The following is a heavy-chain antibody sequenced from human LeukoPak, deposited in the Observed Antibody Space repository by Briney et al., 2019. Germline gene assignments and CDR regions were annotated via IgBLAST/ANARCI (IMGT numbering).Heavy chain of an antibody. Sequence: GGSLRLSCAASGFTFSSHAMTWVRQAPGKGLEWVSGISGSGGSTYCADSVKGRFTISRDNSKNTLYLQMNSLRAEDTAVYYCAKDRQQLANLDYWGQGTLVTVSS. V-gene: IGHV3-23*01. CDR3: AKDRQQLANLDY. D-gene: IGHD6-13*01. CDR2: ISGSGGST. CDR1: GFTFSSHA. J-gene: IGHJ4*02.